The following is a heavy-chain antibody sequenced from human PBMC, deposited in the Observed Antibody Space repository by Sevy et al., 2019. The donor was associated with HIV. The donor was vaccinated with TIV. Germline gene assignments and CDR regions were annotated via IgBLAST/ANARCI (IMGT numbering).Heavy chain of an antibody. D-gene: IGHD2-21*02. CDR1: GYSISSGYY. CDR2: IYHSGST. CDR3: ARDRIVVVTAINQFSYGMDV. Sequence: SETLSLTCAVSGYSISSGYYWGWIRQPPGKGLEWIGSIYHSGSTYYNPSLKSRVTISVDTSKNQFSLKLSPVTAADTAVYYCARDRIVVVTAINQFSYGMDVWGQGTTVTVSS. J-gene: IGHJ6*02. V-gene: IGHV4-38-2*02.